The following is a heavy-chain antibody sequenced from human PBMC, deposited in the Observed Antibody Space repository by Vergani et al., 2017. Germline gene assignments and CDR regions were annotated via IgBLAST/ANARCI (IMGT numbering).Heavy chain of an antibody. CDR3: ARLSTIVRGVGRWFDP. J-gene: IGHJ5*02. D-gene: IGHD3-10*01. V-gene: IGHV4-59*01. CDR2: IYYSGST. Sequence: QVQLQESGPGLVKPSETLSLTCTVSGGSISSYYWSWIRQPPGKGLEWIGYIYYSGSTNYNPALKSRVTISVDTSKNQFSLKLSSVTAADTAVYYCARLSTIVRGVGRWFDPWGQGTLVTVSS. CDR1: GGSISSYY.